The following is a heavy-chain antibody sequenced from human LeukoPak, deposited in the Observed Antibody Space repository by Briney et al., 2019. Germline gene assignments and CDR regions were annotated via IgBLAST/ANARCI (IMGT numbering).Heavy chain of an antibody. V-gene: IGHV3-23*01. Sequence: PGRSLRLSCAASGFTFSTYAMIWVRQAPGKGLEWVSVIGGSGSYTYYADSVKGRFTISRDNSKDTLYLQMNSLRPEDTAVYYCARDWYDYWGQGTLVTVSS. D-gene: IGHD6-13*01. J-gene: IGHJ4*02. CDR1: GFTFSTYA. CDR3: ARDWYDY. CDR2: IGGSGSYT.